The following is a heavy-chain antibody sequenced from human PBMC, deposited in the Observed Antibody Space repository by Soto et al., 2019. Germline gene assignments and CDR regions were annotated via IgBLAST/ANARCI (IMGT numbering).Heavy chain of an antibody. CDR2: IKEDGSET. CDR3: ARRGDEFDS. Sequence: PGGSLRLSCTASGFTFNSYWMSWVRQAPGKGLEWVANIKEDGSETYYVDSVKGRFTISRDNAKNSLYLQMHSLRAEDTAVYYSARRGDEFDSWGQETLVTVSS. V-gene: IGHV3-7*01. D-gene: IGHD4-17*01. CDR1: GFTFNSYW. J-gene: IGHJ4*02.